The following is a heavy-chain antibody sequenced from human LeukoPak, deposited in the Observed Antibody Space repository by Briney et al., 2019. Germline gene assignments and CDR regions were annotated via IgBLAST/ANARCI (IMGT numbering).Heavy chain of an antibody. V-gene: IGHV5-51*01. Sequence: GESLKISCKGSGYNFTSYWIGWVRQMPGKGLEWMVIIYPGDSDTRYSPSFQGQVTISADKSISTAYLQWSSLKASDTAMYYCARQEEAYCSGGSCYRGGWFDPWGQGTLVTVSS. J-gene: IGHJ5*02. CDR3: ARQEEAYCSGGSCYRGGWFDP. CDR2: IYPGDSDT. CDR1: GYNFTSYW. D-gene: IGHD2-15*01.